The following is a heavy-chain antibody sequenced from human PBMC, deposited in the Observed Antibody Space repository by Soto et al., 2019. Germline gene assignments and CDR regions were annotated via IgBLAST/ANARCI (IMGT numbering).Heavy chain of an antibody. CDR3: ARDRGYCSGGSCYGFDY. D-gene: IGHD2-15*01. CDR1: GGSISSGGYY. V-gene: IGHV4-31*03. Sequence: SETLSLTCTVSGGSISSGGYYWSWIRQHPGKGLEWIGYIYYSGSTYYNPSLKSRVTISVDTSKNQFSLKLSSVTAADTAVYYCARDRGYCSGGSCYGFDYWGQGTLVT. J-gene: IGHJ4*02. CDR2: IYYSGST.